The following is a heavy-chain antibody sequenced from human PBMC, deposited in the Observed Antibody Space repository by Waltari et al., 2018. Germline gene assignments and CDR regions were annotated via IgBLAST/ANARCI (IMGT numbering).Heavy chain of an antibody. V-gene: IGHV4-61*09. CDR1: GGSISSGSYY. CDR2: IYTSGST. Sequence: QVQLQESGPGLVKPSQTLSLTCTVSGGSISSGSYYWSWIRQPAGKGLEWIGYIYTSGSTNDNPSLRSRVTISVDTSKNQFSLKLSSVTAADTAVYYCARGLSSIAARPDFWDYYYGMDVWGQGTTVTVSS. D-gene: IGHD6-6*01. CDR3: ARGLSSIAARPDFWDYYYGMDV. J-gene: IGHJ6*02.